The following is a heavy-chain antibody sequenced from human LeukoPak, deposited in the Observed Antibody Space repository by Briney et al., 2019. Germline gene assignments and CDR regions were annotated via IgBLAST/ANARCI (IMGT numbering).Heavy chain of an antibody. Sequence: GESLKISCKSPGYSFTNYWIGWGRQMPGKGLEWMGTIYPGDSDTRYRPSFQGQVTISADKSISTAYLQWSSLKASDTAMYYCARLGVEAYDSSGYYYFDYWGQGALVTVSS. V-gene: IGHV5-51*01. J-gene: IGHJ4*02. CDR1: GYSFTNYW. D-gene: IGHD3-22*01. CDR2: IYPGDSDT. CDR3: ARLGVEAYDSSGYYYFDY.